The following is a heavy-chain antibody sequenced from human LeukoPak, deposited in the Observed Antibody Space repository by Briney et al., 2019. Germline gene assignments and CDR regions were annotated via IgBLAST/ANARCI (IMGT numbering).Heavy chain of an antibody. J-gene: IGHJ3*02. CDR2: IGTAGDT. D-gene: IGHD2-15*01. V-gene: IGHV3-13*01. CDR1: GFSFSSYD. Sequence: GGSLILFCAASGFSFSSYDMHWVRQATGKGLEWVSAIGTAGDTYYSGSVKGRFTISRENAKNSLYLKMNSLRAGDTAVYYCARACSGGSCYSAFDIWGQGTMVTVSS. CDR3: ARACSGGSCYSAFDI.